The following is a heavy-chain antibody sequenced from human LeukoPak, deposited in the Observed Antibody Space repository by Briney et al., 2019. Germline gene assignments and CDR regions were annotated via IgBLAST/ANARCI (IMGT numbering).Heavy chain of an antibody. Sequence: GASVKVSCKASGYTFTSYGISWVRQAPGQGLEWMGRISAYNGNTNYAQKLQGRVTMTTDTSTSTAYMELRSLRSDDTAVYYCARRHPQLLYHTHDYWGQGTLVTVSS. V-gene: IGHV1-18*01. CDR1: GYTFTSYG. J-gene: IGHJ4*02. CDR3: ARRHPQLLYHTHDY. CDR2: ISAYNGNT. D-gene: IGHD2-2*02.